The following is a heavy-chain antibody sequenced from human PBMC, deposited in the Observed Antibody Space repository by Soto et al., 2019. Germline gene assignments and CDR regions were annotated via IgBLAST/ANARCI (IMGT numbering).Heavy chain of an antibody. D-gene: IGHD6-13*01. Sequence: PGGSLRLSCAASGFTFSSYWMSWVRQAPGKGLEWVANIKQDGSEKYYVDSVKGRFTISRDNAKNSLYLQMNSLRAEDTAVYYCARASITSSSWYLHNFDYWGQGTLVTVSS. CDR2: IKQDGSEK. CDR3: ARASITSSSWYLHNFDY. J-gene: IGHJ4*02. CDR1: GFTFSSYW. V-gene: IGHV3-7*01.